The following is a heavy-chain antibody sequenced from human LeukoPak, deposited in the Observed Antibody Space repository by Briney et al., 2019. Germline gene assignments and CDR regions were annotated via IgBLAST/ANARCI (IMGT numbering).Heavy chain of an antibody. Sequence: GGSLRLSCAASGFTFSDYYMSWIRQAPGKGLEWVSYISSSGSTIYYADSVKGRFTISRDNAKNSLYLQMNSLRAEDTAVYYCARGGVVPAARAYYFDYGGQGTLVTVSS. CDR1: GFTFSDYY. V-gene: IGHV3-11*01. J-gene: IGHJ4*02. CDR3: ARGGVVPAARAYYFDY. CDR2: ISSSGSTI. D-gene: IGHD2-2*01.